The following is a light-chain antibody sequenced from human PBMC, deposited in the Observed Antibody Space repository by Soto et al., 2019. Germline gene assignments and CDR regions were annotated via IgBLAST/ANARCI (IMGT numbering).Light chain of an antibody. CDR1: QSVNND. V-gene: IGKV3-15*01. J-gene: IGKJ4*01. CDR2: GAS. Sequence: EVVLTQSPATLSVSPGERGTLSCRASQSVNNDLAWYQQKPGQAPRLLIYGASTRATDIPARFSGSGSGTEFTLTVSSLQSEDFAVYSCQQYNSWPLTFGGGTKVEI. CDR3: QQYNSWPLT.